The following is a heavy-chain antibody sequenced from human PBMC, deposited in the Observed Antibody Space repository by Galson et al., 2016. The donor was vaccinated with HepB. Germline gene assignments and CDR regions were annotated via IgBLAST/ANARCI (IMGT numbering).Heavy chain of an antibody. CDR1: DYTFTSYG. Sequence: QSGAEVKKPGEALKISCKASDYTFTSYGISWVRQAPGQGLEWMGWISAYNGNANYAQKFQGRVTMTTETSTSTAYMELRSLRSDDTAVYYCARDEDQWLPSGLFDMCGQGTMVTVSS. V-gene: IGHV1-18*01. D-gene: IGHD6-19*01. CDR2: ISAYNGNA. J-gene: IGHJ3*02. CDR3: ARDEDQWLPSGLFDM.